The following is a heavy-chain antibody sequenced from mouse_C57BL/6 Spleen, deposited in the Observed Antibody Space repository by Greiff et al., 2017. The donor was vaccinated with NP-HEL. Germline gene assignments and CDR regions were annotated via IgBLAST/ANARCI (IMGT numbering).Heavy chain of an antibody. CDR3: ASYYGSSYEDYAMDY. CDR1: GFNIKDYY. CDR2: IDPEDGET. V-gene: IGHV14-2*01. Sequence: EVQLQQSGAELVKPGASVKLSCTASGFNIKDYYMHWVKQRTEQGLEWIGRIDPEDGETKYAPKFQGKATITADTSSNTAYLQLSSLTSEDTAVYYCASYYGSSYEDYAMDYWGQGTSVTVSS. D-gene: IGHD1-1*01. J-gene: IGHJ4*01.